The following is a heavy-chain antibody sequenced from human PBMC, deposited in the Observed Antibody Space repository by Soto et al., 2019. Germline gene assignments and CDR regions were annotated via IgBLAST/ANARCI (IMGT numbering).Heavy chain of an antibody. CDR3: ASQSGRGRSWYYYGMDV. Sequence: PGESLKISCKGSGYSFTSYWIGWVRQMPGKGLEWMGIIYPGDSDTRYSPSFQGQVTISADKSISTAYLQWSSLKASDTAMYSCASQSGRGRSWYYYGMDVWGQGTTVTVSS. V-gene: IGHV5-51*01. CDR2: IYPGDSDT. D-gene: IGHD6-13*01. CDR1: GYSFTSYW. J-gene: IGHJ6*02.